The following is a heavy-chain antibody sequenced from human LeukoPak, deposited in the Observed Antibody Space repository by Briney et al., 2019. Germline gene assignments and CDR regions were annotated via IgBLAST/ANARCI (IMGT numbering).Heavy chain of an antibody. D-gene: IGHD1-26*01. CDR3: ARRSLVGDSGGAFDI. J-gene: IGHJ3*02. CDR2: IYYSGST. Sequence: SETLSLTCTVSGGSISSSSYYWGWIRQPPGKGLEWIGSIYYSGSTYYNPSLKSRVTISVDTSKNQFSLKLSSVTAADTAVYYCARRSLVGDSGGAFDIWGQGTMVTVSS. CDR1: GGSISSSSYY. V-gene: IGHV4-39*07.